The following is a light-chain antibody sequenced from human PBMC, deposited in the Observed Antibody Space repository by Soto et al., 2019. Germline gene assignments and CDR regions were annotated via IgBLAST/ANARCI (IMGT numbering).Light chain of an antibody. V-gene: IGKV1-27*01. J-gene: IGKJ3*01. CDR3: PEYHSPPFT. Sequence: DIQMTQSPSSLSASVGDTVTITCRASQGISSSLAWYQQKAGKVPNLLIYAASTLQSGVPSHFSGSGSGTDFTLTISSLQPEDVATEYCPEYHSPPFTFGPATRVESK. CDR1: QGISSS. CDR2: AAS.